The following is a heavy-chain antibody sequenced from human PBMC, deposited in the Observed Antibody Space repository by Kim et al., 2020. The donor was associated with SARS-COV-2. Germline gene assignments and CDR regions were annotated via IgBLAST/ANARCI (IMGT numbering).Heavy chain of an antibody. V-gene: IGHV1-58*01. CDR3: AAVNVGYSSSWYVSDY. Sequence: SVKVSCKASGFTFTSSAVQWVRQARGQRLEWIGWIVVGSGNTNYAQKFQERVTITRDMSTSTAYMELSSLRSEDTAVYYCAAVNVGYSSSWYVSDYWGQGTLVTVSS. CDR2: IVVGSGNT. CDR1: GFTFTSSA. D-gene: IGHD6-13*01. J-gene: IGHJ4*02.